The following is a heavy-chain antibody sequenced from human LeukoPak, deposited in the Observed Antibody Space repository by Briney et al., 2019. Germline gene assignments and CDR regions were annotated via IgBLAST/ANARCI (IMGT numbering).Heavy chain of an antibody. D-gene: IGHD3/OR15-3a*01. CDR3: AMILSDALWDWFDP. CDR1: GGSISRYY. V-gene: IGHV4-4*07. J-gene: IGHJ5*02. Sequence: PSETLSLTCTVSGGSISRYYLSWIRQPAGKGLHWIERIYTSGSTNYNPSLKSRVTMSVDRSKTQFSLKLSSVTAADTAVYYCAMILSDALWDWFDPCGQKTLVTVSS. CDR2: IYTSGST.